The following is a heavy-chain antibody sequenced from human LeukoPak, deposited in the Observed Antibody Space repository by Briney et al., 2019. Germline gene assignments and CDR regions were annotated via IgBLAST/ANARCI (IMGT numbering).Heavy chain of an antibody. CDR2: IRSKANNYAT. V-gene: IGHV3-73*01. D-gene: IGHD1-26*01. CDR3: IRGAASGSYYGFDV. J-gene: IGHJ6*02. CDR1: GFTFSGST. Sequence: GGSLRLSCAASGFTFSGSTMHWVRQASGKGLEWVGRIRSKANNYATAYATSVKGRSTLSRDDSKNTAYLQMNSLKTEDTAVYYCIRGAASGSYYGFDVWGQGATVTVSS.